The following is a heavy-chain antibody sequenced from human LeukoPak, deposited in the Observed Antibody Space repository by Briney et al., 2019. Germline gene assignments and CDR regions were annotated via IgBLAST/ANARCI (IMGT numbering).Heavy chain of an antibody. J-gene: IGHJ4*02. CDR1: GGSISSYY. V-gene: IGHV4-59*08. CDR3: ARLETLAARRVD. Sequence: EPSETLSLTCTVSGGSISSYYWSWIRQPPGQGLEWIGYVYYSGSTNYNASLKSRVAISVDTSKNQFSLKLSSVTAADTAVYYCARLETLAARRVDWGQGTPVTVSS. CDR2: VYYSGST. D-gene: IGHD6-6*01.